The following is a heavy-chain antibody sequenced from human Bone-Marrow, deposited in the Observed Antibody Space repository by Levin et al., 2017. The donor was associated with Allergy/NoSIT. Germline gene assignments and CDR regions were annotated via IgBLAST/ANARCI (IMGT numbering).Heavy chain of an antibody. D-gene: IGHD3-3*01. CDR1: GFTFSSYA. Sequence: SCAASGFTFSSYAMHWVRQAPGKGLEWVAVISYDGSNKYYADSVKGRFTISRDNSKNTLYLQMNSLRAEDTAVYYCARERYYDFWSGYGAFDIWGQGTMVTVSS. CDR2: ISYDGSNK. CDR3: ARERYYDFWSGYGAFDI. V-gene: IGHV3-30-3*01. J-gene: IGHJ3*02.